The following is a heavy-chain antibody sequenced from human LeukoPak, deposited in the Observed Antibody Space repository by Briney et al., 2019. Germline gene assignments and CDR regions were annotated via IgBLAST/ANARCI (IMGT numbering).Heavy chain of an antibody. J-gene: IGHJ4*02. V-gene: IGHV1-8*03. CDR1: GYTFTSYD. CDR3: ARGFDFWSGYWYYFDY. D-gene: IGHD3-3*01. Sequence: ASVKVSCKASGYTFTSYDINWVRQATGQGLEWMGWMNPNSGNTGYAQKFQGRVTITRNTSISTAYMELSSLRSEDTAVYYCARGFDFWSGYWYYFDYWGQGTLVTVSS. CDR2: MNPNSGNT.